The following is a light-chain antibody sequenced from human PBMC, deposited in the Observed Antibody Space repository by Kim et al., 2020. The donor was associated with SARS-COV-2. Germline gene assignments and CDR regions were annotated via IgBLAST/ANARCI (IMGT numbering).Light chain of an antibody. CDR2: DAS. CDR3: QQRSNLWT. Sequence: LPLPPGGGATLSCRASQSISSSLAWYQQKPGQPPRLLIYDASNRATGIPARFSGSGSGTDFTLTISSLEPEDFAVYYCQQRSNLWTFGQGTKLEI. J-gene: IGKJ2*02. V-gene: IGKV3-11*01. CDR1: QSISSS.